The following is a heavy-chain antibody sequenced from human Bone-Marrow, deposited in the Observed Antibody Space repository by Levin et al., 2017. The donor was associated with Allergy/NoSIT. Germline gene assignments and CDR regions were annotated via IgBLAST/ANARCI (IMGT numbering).Heavy chain of an antibody. V-gene: IGHV4-39*07. Sequence: PSETLSLTCTVSGGSLSTSTYYWGWIRQPPGQGLEWIGSIYDSGSTYYNSSLESRLTISVDTSKNQFSLKLTSVTAADTAVYYCARGGQYSRSPADAFDVWGPGTMVTVSS. J-gene: IGHJ3*01. CDR2: IYDSGST. CDR3: ARGGQYSRSPADAFDV. D-gene: IGHD6-6*01. CDR1: GGSLSTSTYY.